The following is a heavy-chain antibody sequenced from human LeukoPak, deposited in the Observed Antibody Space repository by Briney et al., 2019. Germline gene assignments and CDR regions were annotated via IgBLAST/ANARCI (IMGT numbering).Heavy chain of an antibody. J-gene: IGHJ3*02. D-gene: IGHD6-19*01. CDR3: ARSSGWSKRYVFAFDI. V-gene: IGHV3-23*01. CDR2: ISGSGGST. CDR1: GFTFSSYA. Sequence: PGGSLRLSCAASGFTFSSYAMSWVRQAPGKGLEWVSAISGSGGSTYYADSVKGRFTISRDNSKNTLYLQMNSLRAEDTAVYYCARSSGWSKRYVFAFDIWGQGTMVTVSS.